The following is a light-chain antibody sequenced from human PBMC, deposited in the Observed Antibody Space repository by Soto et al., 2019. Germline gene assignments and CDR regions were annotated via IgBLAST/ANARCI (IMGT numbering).Light chain of an antibody. V-gene: IGKV1-5*01. CDR3: QQYNSYLMWT. CDR2: DAS. J-gene: IGKJ1*01. Sequence: DIQMTQSPSTLSASVGDRVTITCRASQSISSWLAWYQQKPGKAPKLLIYDASSLESGVPSRFSGSGSGTEFTLTISSLQPDDFATYYCQQYNSYLMWTFGQGTKVEIK. CDR1: QSISSW.